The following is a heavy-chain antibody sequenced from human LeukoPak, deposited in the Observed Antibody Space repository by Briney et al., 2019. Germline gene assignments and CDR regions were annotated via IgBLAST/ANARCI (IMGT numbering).Heavy chain of an antibody. Sequence: SETLSLTCAVSGYSISSGYYWGWIRQPPGKGLEWIGSTYHSGSTYYNPSLKSRVTISVDTSKNQFSLKLSSVTAADTAVYYCARPRNDYDYVWGSYRANDAFDIWGQGTMVTVSS. CDR3: ARPRNDYDYVWGSYRANDAFDI. V-gene: IGHV4-38-2*01. D-gene: IGHD3-16*02. CDR1: GYSISSGYY. J-gene: IGHJ3*02. CDR2: TYHSGST.